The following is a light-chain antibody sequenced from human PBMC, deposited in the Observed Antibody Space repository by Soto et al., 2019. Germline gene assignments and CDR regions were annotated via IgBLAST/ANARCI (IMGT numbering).Light chain of an antibody. CDR3: QQRSNWPGT. CDR2: GAS. V-gene: IGKV3-15*01. Sequence: EIVMTQSPATLSVSPGERATLSCRASQSVSSNLAWYQQKPGQAPRLLTYGASTRATGIPARFSGSGSGTEFTLTISSLEPEDFAFYSCQQRSNWPGTFGQGTKVDIK. J-gene: IGKJ1*01. CDR1: QSVSSN.